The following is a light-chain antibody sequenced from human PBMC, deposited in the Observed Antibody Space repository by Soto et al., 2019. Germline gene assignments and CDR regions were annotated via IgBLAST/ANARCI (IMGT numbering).Light chain of an antibody. CDR1: QSVSSSY. V-gene: IGKV3-20*01. J-gene: IGKJ1*01. Sequence: EIVSTQSPGTLSLSPGERATLSCRASQSVSSSYLAWYQQTPGQAPRLLIYGASSRATGIAAWFSGSGSGTDFTLTISRLEPEDVAVYYCQQYGSSRWTFGQGTKVDI. CDR2: GAS. CDR3: QQYGSSRWT.